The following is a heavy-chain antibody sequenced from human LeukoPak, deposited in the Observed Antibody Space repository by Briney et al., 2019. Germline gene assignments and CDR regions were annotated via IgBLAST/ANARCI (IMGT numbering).Heavy chain of an antibody. CDR3: AGELHLALLN. Sequence: GGSLRLSCAASGFTFRGYGMHWVRQAPGKGLEWVAVIWYDGTDKYYADSVKGRFTISRDNSKNTLYLQMDSLRADDTAVYFCAGELHLALLNWGQGTLVTVSS. CDR1: GFTFRGYG. D-gene: IGHD2-21*01. J-gene: IGHJ4*02. V-gene: IGHV3-33*01. CDR2: IWYDGTDK.